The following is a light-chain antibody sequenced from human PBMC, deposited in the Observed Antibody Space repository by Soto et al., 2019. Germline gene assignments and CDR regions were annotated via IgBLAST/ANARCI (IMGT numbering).Light chain of an antibody. CDR3: SSYTSSGTVI. CDR2: EVS. V-gene: IGLV2-14*01. CDR1: SSDIGGYKS. J-gene: IGLJ2*01. Sequence: QSVLTQPASVSGSPGQSITISCTGTSSDIGGYKSVSWYQQHPGKALKLMIYEVSNRPSGVSNHFSGSKSGNTASLTISGLQAEDEADYYCSSYTSSGTVIFGGGTKLTVL.